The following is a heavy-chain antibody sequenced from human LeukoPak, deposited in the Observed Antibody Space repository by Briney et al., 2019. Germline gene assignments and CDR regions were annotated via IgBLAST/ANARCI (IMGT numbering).Heavy chain of an antibody. V-gene: IGHV7-4-1*02. J-gene: IGHJ4*02. CDR3: ARDAKGIAARPGDY. D-gene: IGHD6-6*01. Sequence: ASVMVSCKASGYTFTSYAMNWVRQAPGQGLEWMGWINTNTGNPTYAQGFTGRFVFSLDTSVSTAYLQISSLKAEDTAVYYCARDAKGIAARPGDYWGQGTLVTVSS. CDR1: GYTFTSYA. CDR2: INTNTGNP.